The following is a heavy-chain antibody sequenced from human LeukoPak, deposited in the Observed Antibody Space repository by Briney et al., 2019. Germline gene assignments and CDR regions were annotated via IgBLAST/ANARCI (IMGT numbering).Heavy chain of an antibody. V-gene: IGHV1-18*01. D-gene: IGHD1-26*01. CDR3: ARDRARWELLPLDY. J-gene: IGHJ4*02. Sequence: ASVNVSFKASGYTFTIYGISWVRQAPGQGLEWMGWISAYNGNTNYAQKLQGRVTMTTDTSTSTAYMELRSLRSDDTAVYYCARDRARWELLPLDYWGQGTLVTVSS. CDR1: GYTFTIYG. CDR2: ISAYNGNT.